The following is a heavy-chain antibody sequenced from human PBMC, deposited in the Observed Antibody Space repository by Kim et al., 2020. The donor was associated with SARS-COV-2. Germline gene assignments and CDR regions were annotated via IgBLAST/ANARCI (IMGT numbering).Heavy chain of an antibody. CDR2: ISGSGGST. J-gene: IGHJ4*02. CDR1: GFTFSSYA. V-gene: IGHV3-23*01. CDR3: AKRPLGYCSRTSCHIDY. Sequence: GGSLRLSCAASGFTFSSYAMSWVRQAPGKGLEWVSAISGSGGSTYYADSVKGRFTISRDNSKNTLYLQMNSLRAEDTAVYYCAKRPLGYCSRTSCHIDYWGQGTLVTVSS. D-gene: IGHD2-2*02.